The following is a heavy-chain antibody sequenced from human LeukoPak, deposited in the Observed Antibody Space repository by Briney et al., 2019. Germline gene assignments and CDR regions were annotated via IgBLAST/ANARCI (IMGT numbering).Heavy chain of an antibody. CDR1: GFTVSSNY. J-gene: IGHJ3*01. CDR3: VRYCNGGSCYRAAFDV. CDR2: IYSGGST. V-gene: IGHV3-53*01. Sequence: TGGSLRLSCAASGFTVSSNYMSWVRQAPGKGLEWVSVIYSGGSTYYADSVKGRFTISRDNSKNTLYLQMNSPRAEDTAVYYCVRYCNGGSCYRAAFDVWGPGTMVTVSS. D-gene: IGHD2-15*01.